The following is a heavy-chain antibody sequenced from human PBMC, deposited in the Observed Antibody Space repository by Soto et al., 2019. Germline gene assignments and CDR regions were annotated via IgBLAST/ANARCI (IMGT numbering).Heavy chain of an antibody. CDR3: ARGEDAFFYYGLDV. Sequence: SETLSLTCAVSRGFISSGSWWSWVRQPPGKGLEWIGEIYRSGNTNYNPSLKSRVSISVDMSKNQFSLKLSSVTAADTAVYYCARGEDAFFYYGLDVWGQGITVTVSS. CDR1: RGFISSGSW. CDR2: IYRSGNT. V-gene: IGHV4-4*02. J-gene: IGHJ6*02.